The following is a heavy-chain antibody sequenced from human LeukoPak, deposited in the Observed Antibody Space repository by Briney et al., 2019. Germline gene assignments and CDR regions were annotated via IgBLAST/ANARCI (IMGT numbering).Heavy chain of an antibody. D-gene: IGHD3-10*01. Sequence: SDTLSLTCSVSGVSISSSGYYWGWIRQPPGKGLEWIGSMYYSGSTYYNPSLKSRVTMSEDRSKNQFSLKLSSVTAADTAIYYCARSSYYCFDSWGQGTLVTVSS. CDR2: MYYSGST. V-gene: IGHV4-39*01. CDR1: GVSISSSGYY. CDR3: ARSSYYCFDS. J-gene: IGHJ4*02.